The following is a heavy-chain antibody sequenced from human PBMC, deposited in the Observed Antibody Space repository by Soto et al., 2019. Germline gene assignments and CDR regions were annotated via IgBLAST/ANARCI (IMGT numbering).Heavy chain of an antibody. CDR3: AKGARDFDS. V-gene: IGHV3-23*01. CDR2: ISSSGST. J-gene: IGHJ4*02. CDR1: GFTFSSQT. D-gene: IGHD5-12*01. Sequence: EVQLLESGGGLVQPGGSLRLSCAASGFTFSSQTMSWVRQAPGKGLEWVSVISSSGSTSYTDSVEGRFTISKDSSKNTLYLQQNSLRVEDTAVYYCAKGARDFDSWGQGTLVTVSS.